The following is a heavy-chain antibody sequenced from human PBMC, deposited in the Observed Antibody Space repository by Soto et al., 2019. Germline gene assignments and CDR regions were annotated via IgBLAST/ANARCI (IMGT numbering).Heavy chain of an antibody. D-gene: IGHD6-19*01. CDR3: ARQGSSGWYNWFDP. CDR1: GGSISSYY. J-gene: IGHJ5*02. CDR2: IYYSGSP. Sequence: QVQLQESGPGLVKPSETLSLTCTVSGGSISSYYWSWIRQPPGKGLEWIGYIYYSGSPNHNPSLKRRVTISVHTSKNQFSLKLSSVTAADTAVYYCARQGSSGWYNWFDPWGQGTLVTVSS. V-gene: IGHV4-59*08.